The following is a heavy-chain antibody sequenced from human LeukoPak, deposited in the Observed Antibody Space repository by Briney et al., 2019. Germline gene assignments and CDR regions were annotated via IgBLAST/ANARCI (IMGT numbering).Heavy chain of an antibody. J-gene: IGHJ4*02. CDR3: ARRRRPYYDSGGPRQFDY. V-gene: IGHV5-51*01. Sequence: GESLKISCKGSGYSFTNYWIGWVRQMPGEGLEWMGIISPGDSDTRYSPSFQGQVTISADKSISTAYLQWSSLKASDTAMYYCARRRRPYYDSGGPRQFDYWGQGALVTVSS. D-gene: IGHD3-22*01. CDR1: GYSFTNYW. CDR2: ISPGDSDT.